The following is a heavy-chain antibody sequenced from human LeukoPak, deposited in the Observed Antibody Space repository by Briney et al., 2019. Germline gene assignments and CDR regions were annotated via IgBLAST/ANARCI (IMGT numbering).Heavy chain of an antibody. D-gene: IGHD1-26*01. V-gene: IGHV1-8*03. J-gene: IGHJ4*02. CDR1: GYTFTSYD. Sequence: ASVKVSCKASGYTFTSYDIKWVTQATGQGLEWMGWMNPNSGNKGYAQKFQGRVTITRNTSISTAYMELSSMRSEDTAVYYCARGRLYSVGATDLDYWGQGTLGTVSS. CDR3: ARGRLYSVGATDLDY. CDR2: MNPNSGNK.